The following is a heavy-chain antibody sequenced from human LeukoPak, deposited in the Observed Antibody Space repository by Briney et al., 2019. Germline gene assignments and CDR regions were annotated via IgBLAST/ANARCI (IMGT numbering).Heavy chain of an antibody. CDR2: IIPIFGTA. CDR3: ARGDSTNYDFWSGYPPLKYNWFDP. Sequence: VKFSCKASGGTCSSYAISWVRQAPGQGLEWMGGIIPIFGTANYAQKFQGRVTITADESTSTAYMELSSLRSEDTAVYYCARGDSTNYDFWSGYPPLKYNWFDPWGQGTLVTVSS. CDR1: GGTCSSYA. J-gene: IGHJ5*02. D-gene: IGHD3-3*01. V-gene: IGHV1-69*13.